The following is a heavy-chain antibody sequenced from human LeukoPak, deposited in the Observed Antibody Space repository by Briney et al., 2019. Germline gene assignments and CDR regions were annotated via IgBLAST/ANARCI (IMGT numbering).Heavy chain of an antibody. CDR1: GYTFTTYG. J-gene: IGHJ4*02. V-gene: IGHV1-18*01. Sequence: ASVKVSCKASGYTFTTYGMSWVRQAPGQGLEWMGWSNTYIGNANYAQKFQGRVTMTTDTSTSTAYMELRSLRSDDTAVYYCARDLSGRIPHFDYWGQGTLVTVSS. D-gene: IGHD2-21*01. CDR2: SNTYIGNA. CDR3: ARDLSGRIPHFDY.